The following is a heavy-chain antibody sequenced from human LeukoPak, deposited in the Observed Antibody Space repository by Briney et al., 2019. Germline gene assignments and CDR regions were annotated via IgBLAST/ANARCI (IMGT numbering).Heavy chain of an antibody. CDR1: GGTFSSYA. Sequence: ASVKVSCKASGGTFSSYAISWVRQAPGQGLEWMGWISAYNGNTNYAQKLQGRVTMTTDTSTSTAYMELRSLRSDDTAVYYCARDRARSYYDSSRECDYWGQGTLVTVSS. V-gene: IGHV1-18*01. J-gene: IGHJ4*02. CDR3: ARDRARSYYDSSRECDY. CDR2: ISAYNGNT. D-gene: IGHD3-22*01.